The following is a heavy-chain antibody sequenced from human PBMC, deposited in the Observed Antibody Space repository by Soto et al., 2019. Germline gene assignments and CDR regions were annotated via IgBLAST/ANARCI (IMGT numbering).Heavy chain of an antibody. CDR1: GGTFSSYA. CDR3: ARVVYYYDSSGYYFAY. D-gene: IGHD3-22*01. CDR2: IIPIFGTA. Sequence: SVKVSCKASGGTFSSYAISWVRQAPGQGLEWMVGIIPIFGTANYAQKFQGRVTITADKSTSTAYMELSSLRSEDTAVYYCARVVYYYDSSGYYFAYWGQGTLVTVSS. V-gene: IGHV1-69*06. J-gene: IGHJ4*02.